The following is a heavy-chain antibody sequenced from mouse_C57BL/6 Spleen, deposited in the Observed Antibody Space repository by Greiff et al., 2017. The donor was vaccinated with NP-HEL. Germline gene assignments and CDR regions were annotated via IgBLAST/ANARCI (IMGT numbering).Heavy chain of an antibody. Sequence: EVQVVESGGGLVQPGGSLSLSCAASGFTFTDYYMSWVRQPPGKALEWLGFIRNKANGYTTEYSASVKGRFTISRDNSQSILYLQMNALRAEDSATYYCARSYGSSPYYAMDYWGQGTSVTVSS. CDR1: GFTFTDYY. CDR2: IRNKANGYTT. V-gene: IGHV7-3*01. CDR3: ARSYGSSPYYAMDY. J-gene: IGHJ4*01. D-gene: IGHD1-1*01.